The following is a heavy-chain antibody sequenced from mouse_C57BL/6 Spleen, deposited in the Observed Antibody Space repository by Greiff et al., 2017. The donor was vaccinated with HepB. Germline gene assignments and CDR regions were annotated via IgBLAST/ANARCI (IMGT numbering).Heavy chain of an antibody. V-gene: IGHV5-9-1*02. CDR2: ISSGGDYI. D-gene: IGHD1-1*01. CDR1: GFTFSSYA. J-gene: IGHJ1*03. CDR3: TRGSFITTDPHWYFDV. Sequence: EVQVVESGEGLVKPGGSLKLSCAASGFTFSSYAMSWVRQTPEKRLEWVAYISSGGDYIYYADTVKGRFTISRDHASNTLYLQMSSLKSEDTAMYYCTRGSFITTDPHWYFDVWGTGTTVTVSS.